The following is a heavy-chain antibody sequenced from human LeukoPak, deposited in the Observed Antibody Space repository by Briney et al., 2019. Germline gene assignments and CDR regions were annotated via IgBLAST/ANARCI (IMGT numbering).Heavy chain of an antibody. J-gene: IGHJ4*02. CDR1: GYTFADYD. D-gene: IGHD6-13*01. V-gene: IGHV1-8*03. CDR3: ARAYSSSWYFFDN. CDR2: LTPSSDNT. Sequence: ASVKVSCKASGYTFADYDINWVRQAPGQGLEWMGWLTPSSDNTGYAQKFQGRVTFTSNTSISTAYVELSSLRSEDTAVYYCARAYSSSWYFFDNWGQGTLVTVSS.